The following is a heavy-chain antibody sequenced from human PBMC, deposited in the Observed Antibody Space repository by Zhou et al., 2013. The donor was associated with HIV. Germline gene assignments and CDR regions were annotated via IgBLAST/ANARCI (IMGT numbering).Heavy chain of an antibody. CDR2: IIPIFGTA. D-gene: IGHD3-10*01. J-gene: IGHJ6*02. Sequence: QVQLVQSGAEVKKPGSSVKVSCKASGATFSSYAISWVRQAPGQGLEWMGRIIPIFGTANYAQKFQGRVTIAADKSTSTAYMELSSLRSEDTAVYYCARVKISMVRGVIGHYYGMDVWGQGTTVTVSS. V-gene: IGHV1-69*14. CDR1: GATFSSYA. CDR3: ARVKISMVRGVIGHYYGMDV.